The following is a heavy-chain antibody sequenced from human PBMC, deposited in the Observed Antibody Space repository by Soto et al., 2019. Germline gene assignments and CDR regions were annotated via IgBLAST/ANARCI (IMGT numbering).Heavy chain of an antibody. CDR1: GFTISSNY. V-gene: IGHV3-53*01. CDR2: IYSGGST. CDR3: ARDPGLYYDFWSGYSSPYYGMDV. Sequence: GSLRLSCAAAGFTISSNYMSLVGQAPGKGLEWVSVIYSGGSTYYADSVKGRFTISRDNSKNTLYLQMNSLRAEDTAVYYCARDPGLYYDFWSGYSSPYYGMDVWGQGTTVTVSS. J-gene: IGHJ6*02. D-gene: IGHD3-3*01.